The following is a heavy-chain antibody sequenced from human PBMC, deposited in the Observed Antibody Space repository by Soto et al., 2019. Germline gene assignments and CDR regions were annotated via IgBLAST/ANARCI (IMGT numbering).Heavy chain of an antibody. Sequence: VQLLESGGDLIQPGGSLRLSCAASGFTFNIYAMTWVRQAPGKGLEWVSAISRYGDFTYYADSVEGRFTISRDNSKNTRYLQMTSLRAEDTAVYYCAKDRYLDHDSRGYLFDNWGQGTLVTVSS. V-gene: IGHV3-23*01. CDR1: GFTFNIYA. J-gene: IGHJ4*02. CDR2: ISRYGDFT. CDR3: AKDRYLDHDSRGYLFDN. D-gene: IGHD3-22*01.